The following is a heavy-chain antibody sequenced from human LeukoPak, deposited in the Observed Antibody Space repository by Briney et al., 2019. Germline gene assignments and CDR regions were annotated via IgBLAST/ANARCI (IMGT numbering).Heavy chain of an antibody. CDR3: ARGDTAMVTRYFDY. Sequence: PSETLSLTCTVSGGSISSGDYYWSWIRQPPGKGLEWIGYIYYSGSTYYNPSLKSRVTISVDTSKNQFSLKLSSVTAADTAVYYCARGDTAMVTRYFDYWGQGTLVTVSP. J-gene: IGHJ4*02. CDR2: IYYSGST. CDR1: GGSISSGDYY. D-gene: IGHD5-18*01. V-gene: IGHV4-30-4*01.